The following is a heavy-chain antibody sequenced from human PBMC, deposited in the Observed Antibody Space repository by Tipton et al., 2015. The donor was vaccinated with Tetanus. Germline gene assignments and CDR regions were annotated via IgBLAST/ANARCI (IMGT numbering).Heavy chain of an antibody. J-gene: IGHJ4*02. Sequence: TLSLTCAVSGISIGSANYYWSWIRHHPRKGLEWIGYIYYRGSIHYNPSLQSRVFISLDTSANQFPLKLNSVTAADTAVYYCARGGNEYGDPPDYWGRGTLVTVSS. V-gene: IGHV4-31*11. CDR3: ARGGNEYGDPPDY. CDR2: IYYRGSI. CDR1: GISIGSANYY. D-gene: IGHD4-17*01.